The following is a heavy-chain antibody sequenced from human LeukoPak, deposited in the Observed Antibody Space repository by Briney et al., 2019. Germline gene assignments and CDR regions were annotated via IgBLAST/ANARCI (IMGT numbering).Heavy chain of an antibody. CDR2: IYYSGST. CDR1: GGSISSGGYY. D-gene: IGHD1-26*01. CDR3: ARHLRGATIYYDY. Sequence: SETLSLTCTVSGGSISSGGYYWSWIRQHPGKGLEWIGYIYYSGSTYYNPSLKSRVTISVDTSKNQFSLKLSSVTAADTAVYYCARHLRGATIYYDYWGQGTLVTVSS. V-gene: IGHV4-31*03. J-gene: IGHJ4*02.